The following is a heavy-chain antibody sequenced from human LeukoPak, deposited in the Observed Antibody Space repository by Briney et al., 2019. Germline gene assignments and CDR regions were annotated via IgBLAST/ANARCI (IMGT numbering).Heavy chain of an antibody. CDR1: GISFSTYA. J-gene: IGHJ4*02. Sequence: GGSLRLSCAASGISFSTYAMSWVRQAPGKGLEWVSAISGSADNTYYADSVKGRFTISRDNSKNTLYLQMNSLRAEDTAVYYCAKGTGYSSGWAFDYWGQGTLVTVSS. CDR2: ISGSADNT. D-gene: IGHD6-19*01. V-gene: IGHV3-23*01. CDR3: AKGTGYSSGWAFDY.